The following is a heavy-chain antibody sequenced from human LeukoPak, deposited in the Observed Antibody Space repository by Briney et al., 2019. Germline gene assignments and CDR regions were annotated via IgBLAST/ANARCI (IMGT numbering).Heavy chain of an antibody. CDR2: INPSGGTT. V-gene: IGHV1-46*01. D-gene: IGHD6-19*01. CDR1: GCIFTSYN. Sequence: ASVKVSCKASGCIFTSYNIYWVRQAPGQGLEWMGIINPSGGTTNYAQKFKGRVTMTRDTSTSTVYMELSSLRSEDTAVYYCARFAVHRRLTVAGQFGLDYWGQGTLVTVSS. CDR3: ARFAVHRRLTVAGQFGLDY. J-gene: IGHJ4*02.